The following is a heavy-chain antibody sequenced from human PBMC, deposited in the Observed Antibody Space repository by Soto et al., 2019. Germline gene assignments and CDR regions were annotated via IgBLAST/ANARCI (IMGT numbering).Heavy chain of an antibody. J-gene: IGHJ4*02. CDR1: GGTFSSYA. V-gene: IGHV1-69*13. D-gene: IGHD3-22*01. CDR3: ARDPPYYYDSSGYYY. CDR2: TIPIFGTA. Sequence: ASVKVSCKASGGTFSSYAISWVRQAPGQGLEWMGGTIPIFGTANYAQKFQGRVTITADESTSTAYMELSSLRSEDTAVYYCARDPPYYYDSSGYYYWGQGTLVTVSS.